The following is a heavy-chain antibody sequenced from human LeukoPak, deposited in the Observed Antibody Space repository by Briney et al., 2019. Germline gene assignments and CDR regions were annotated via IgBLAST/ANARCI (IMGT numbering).Heavy chain of an antibody. V-gene: IGHV3-21*01. Sequence: GGSLRLSCAASGLTFRNYNMNWVRQSPGEGLEWVASISGNSDHILHSDSVKGRFTISRDNARDSLYLEMNSLRSEDTAIYYCARVPLDIILLYYMDVWGKGTPVTVSS. D-gene: IGHD3-9*01. CDR1: GLTFRNYN. J-gene: IGHJ6*03. CDR3: ARVPLDIILLYYMDV. CDR2: ISGNSDHI.